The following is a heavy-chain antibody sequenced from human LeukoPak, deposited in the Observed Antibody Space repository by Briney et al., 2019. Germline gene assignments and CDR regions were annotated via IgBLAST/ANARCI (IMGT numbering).Heavy chain of an antibody. CDR1: GFTFSSYW. CDR3: VAGDTIFGVVIPTGYY. D-gene: IGHD3-3*01. J-gene: IGHJ4*02. CDR2: IKQDGSEK. Sequence: PGGSLRLSCAASGFTFSSYWMSWVRQAPGKGLEWVANIKQDGSEKYYVDSVKGRFTISRDNAKNSLYLQMNSLRAEDTAVYYCVAGDTIFGVVIPTGYYWGQGTLVTVSS. V-gene: IGHV3-7*01.